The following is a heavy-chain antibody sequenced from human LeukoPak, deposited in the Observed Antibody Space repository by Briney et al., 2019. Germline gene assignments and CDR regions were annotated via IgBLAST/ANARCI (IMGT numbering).Heavy chain of an antibody. Sequence: PSETLSLTCDVYGGSFRGYYWSWIRQPPGKGLEWIGEINRSGSTNYNPSLKSRVTISVDTSKNQFSLKLSSVTAADTAIYYCGIITFYYDASGNPNDAFDIWGQGTKVTVSS. CDR1: GGSFRGYY. CDR3: GIITFYYDASGNPNDAFDI. J-gene: IGHJ3*02. CDR2: INRSGST. V-gene: IGHV4-34*01. D-gene: IGHD3-22*01.